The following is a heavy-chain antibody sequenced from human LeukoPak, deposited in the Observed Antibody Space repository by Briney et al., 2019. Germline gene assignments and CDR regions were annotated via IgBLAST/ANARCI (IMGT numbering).Heavy chain of an antibody. CDR3: AITTKYSGSYSAFDY. CDR1: GYSFTSYW. Sequence: MTGESLKISCKGSGYSFTSYWIGWVRQMPGKGLEWMGIIYPGDSDTRYSPSFQGQVTISADKSSSTAYLQWSSLKASDTAMYYCAITTKYSGSYSAFDYWGQGTLVTVSS. J-gene: IGHJ4*02. D-gene: IGHD1-26*01. CDR2: IYPGDSDT. V-gene: IGHV5-51*01.